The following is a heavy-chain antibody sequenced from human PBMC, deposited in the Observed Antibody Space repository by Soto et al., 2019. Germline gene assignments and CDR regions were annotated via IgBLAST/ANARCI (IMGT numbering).Heavy chain of an antibody. CDR3: ARDAVSTYYDFWSGYKDYYYYGMDV. V-gene: IGHV1-69*01. Sequence: QVQLVQSGAEVKKPVSSVKVSCKASGGTFSSYAISWVRQAPGQGLEWMGGIIPIFGTANYAQKFQGRVTITADESTSTAYMELGSLRSEDTAVYYCARDAVSTYYDFWSGYKDYYYYGMDVWGHGTTVPVS. D-gene: IGHD3-3*01. J-gene: IGHJ6*02. CDR2: IIPIFGTA. CDR1: GGTFSSYA.